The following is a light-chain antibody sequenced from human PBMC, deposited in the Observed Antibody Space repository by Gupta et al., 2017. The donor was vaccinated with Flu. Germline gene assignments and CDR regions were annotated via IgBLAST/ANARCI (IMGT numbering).Light chain of an antibody. V-gene: IGKV3-20*01. Sequence: ERATLPCRTSQRINSIYVAWYQQKPGQASRLLIYAASSRATGIPDRFSGSGSGTDFTLTISRLEPEDFAVYYCQQYNNSPLTFGGGTKVEI. CDR2: AAS. J-gene: IGKJ4*01. CDR1: QRINSIY. CDR3: QQYNNSPLT.